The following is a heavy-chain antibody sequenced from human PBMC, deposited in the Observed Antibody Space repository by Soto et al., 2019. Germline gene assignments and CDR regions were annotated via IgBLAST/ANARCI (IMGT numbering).Heavy chain of an antibody. J-gene: IGHJ6*02. CDR1: GFTFSSYG. V-gene: IGHV3-30*18. D-gene: IGHD3-3*01. CDR3: AKDLRVYYDFWSGYYSYYYYGMDV. CDR2: ISYDGSNK. Sequence: GGSLRLSCAASGFTFSSYGMPWVRQAPGKGLEWVAGISYDGSNKYYADSVKGRFTISRDNSKNTLYLQMNSLRAEDTAVYYCAKDLRVYYDFWSGYYSYYYYGMDVWGQGTTVTVSS.